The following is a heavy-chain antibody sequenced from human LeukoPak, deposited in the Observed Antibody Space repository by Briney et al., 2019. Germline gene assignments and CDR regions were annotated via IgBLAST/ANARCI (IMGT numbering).Heavy chain of an antibody. J-gene: IGHJ4*02. CDR3: ARDVFADSSGGSFDF. CDR1: GFSFDTHG. CDR2: IWYDGSKK. V-gene: IGHV3-33*01. Sequence: GGSLSLSCAASGFSFDTHGMHWVRQAPGKGLEWVAVIWYDGSKKYYADSVKGRFTISRDNSKKSLFLQMNSLRAEDTALYYCARDVFADSSGGSFDFWGQGTLVTVSS. D-gene: IGHD3-16*01.